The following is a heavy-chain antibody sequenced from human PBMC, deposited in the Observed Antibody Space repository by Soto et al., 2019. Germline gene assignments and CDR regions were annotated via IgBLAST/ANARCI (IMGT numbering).Heavy chain of an antibody. CDR1: GFISGYS. CDR2: ISSSGIFT. D-gene: IGHD1-1*01. CDR3: ATNEFSVDY. Sequence: EVQLVESGGGLVKPGGSLRLSCAASGFISGYSMIWVRQAPGKGLEWVSHISSSGIFTDYADSVKGRFTISRDNAKNSQYLQMNSLRAEDTAVYYCATNEFSVDYWGQGTLVTVSS. V-gene: IGHV3-21*04. J-gene: IGHJ4*02.